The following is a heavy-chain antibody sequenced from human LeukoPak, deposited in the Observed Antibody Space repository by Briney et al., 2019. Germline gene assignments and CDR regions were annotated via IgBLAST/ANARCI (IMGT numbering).Heavy chain of an antibody. V-gene: IGHV4-34*01. CDR3: ARGRRLAYYGSGRVNYYYYYGMDV. Sequence: SETLSLTCAVYGGSFSGYYWSWIRQPPGKGLERIGEINHSGSTNYNPSLKSRVTISVDTSKNQFSLKLSSVTAADTAVYYCARGRRLAYYGSGRVNYYYYYGMDVWGQGTTVTVSS. CDR2: INHSGST. CDR1: GGSFSGYY. D-gene: IGHD3-10*01. J-gene: IGHJ6*02.